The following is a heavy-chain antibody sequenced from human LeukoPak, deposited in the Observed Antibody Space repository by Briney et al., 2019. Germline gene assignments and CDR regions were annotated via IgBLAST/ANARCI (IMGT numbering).Heavy chain of an antibody. CDR2: ISGSSSTM. D-gene: IGHD4-23*01. CDR1: GFTFSSYS. CDR3: ARPDYGGNSGEYYYYGMDV. V-gene: IGHV3-48*01. J-gene: IGHJ6*02. Sequence: SGGSLRLSCAASGFTFSSYSMNWVRQAPGKGLEWISYISGSSSTMYYADSVKGRFTISRDNAKSSLFLQMNSLRAEDTAVHYCARPDYGGNSGEYYYYGMDVWGQGTTVTVSS.